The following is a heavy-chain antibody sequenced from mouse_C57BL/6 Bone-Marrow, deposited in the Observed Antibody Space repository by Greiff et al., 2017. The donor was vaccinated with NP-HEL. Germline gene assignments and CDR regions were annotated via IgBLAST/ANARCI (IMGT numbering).Heavy chain of an antibody. CDR2: IYPSSGNT. V-gene: IGHV1-81*01. Sequence: QVQLQQSGAELARPGASVKLSCKASGYTFTSYGISWVTQRTGQGLEWIGEIYPSSGNTYYNEKFKGKATLTADKSSSTAYMELRSLTSEDSAVYFCARLNYGSEDWYFDGWGTGTTVTVSS. CDR1: GYTFTSYG. D-gene: IGHD1-1*01. J-gene: IGHJ1*03. CDR3: ARLNYGSEDWYFDG.